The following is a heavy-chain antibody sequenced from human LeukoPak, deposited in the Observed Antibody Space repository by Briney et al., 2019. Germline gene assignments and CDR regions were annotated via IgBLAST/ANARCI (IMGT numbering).Heavy chain of an antibody. V-gene: IGHV3-7*01. J-gene: IGHJ4*02. CDR1: GFTFSSYW. CDR3: ARGLYNRNY. Sequence: PGGSLRLSCAAPGFTFSSYWMSWVRQAPGKGLESVANIKQDGSEKYYVDSVKGRFTISRDNAKNSLYLQMNSLRVEDTAVYYCARGLYNRNYWGQGTLVTVSS. CDR2: IKQDGSEK. D-gene: IGHD1-14*01.